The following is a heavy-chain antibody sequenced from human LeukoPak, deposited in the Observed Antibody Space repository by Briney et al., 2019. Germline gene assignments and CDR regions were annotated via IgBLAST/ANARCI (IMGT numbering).Heavy chain of an antibody. CDR3: AKALTRSN. Sequence: GGSLRLSCAASGFTFEASAMSWVRQAPGKGLEWVAVITGGGESTYYADSVKGRFTISRDNSKNTLYLQMNSLRAEDTAVYYCAKALTRSNWGQGTLVTVSS. D-gene: IGHD3-3*01. J-gene: IGHJ4*02. V-gene: IGHV3-23*01. CDR1: GFTFEASA. CDR2: ITGGGEST.